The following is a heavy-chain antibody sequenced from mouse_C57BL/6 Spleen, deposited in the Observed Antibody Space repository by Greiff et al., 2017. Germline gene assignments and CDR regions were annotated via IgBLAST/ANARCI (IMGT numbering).Heavy chain of an antibody. V-gene: IGHV1-5*01. D-gene: IGHD1-1*01. CDR1: GYTFTSYW. CDR2: IYPGNSDT. J-gene: IGHJ2*01. CDR3: ITTVVATGDY. Sequence: EVQLQESGAVLARPGASVKMSCKTSGYTFTSYWMHWVKQRPGQGLEWIGAIYPGNSDTNYNQKFKGKAKLTAVTSASTAYRELSSLTNEDSAVYYCITTVVATGDYWGQGTTRTVSS.